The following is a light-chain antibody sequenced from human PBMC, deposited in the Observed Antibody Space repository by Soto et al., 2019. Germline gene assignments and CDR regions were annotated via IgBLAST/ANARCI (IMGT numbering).Light chain of an antibody. CDR3: RQRGAYPRVT. CDR1: QSISTS. CDR2: DAS. J-gene: IGKJ4*01. Sequence: EVVLTQSPATLSLSPGESATLSCRASQSISTSLGWYQQKPGQAPRLLISDASTRAAGIPATFRGGGSGREFPRLTISLAHDDFATYYCRQRGAYPRVTFGGGTKVEIK. V-gene: IGKV3-11*02.